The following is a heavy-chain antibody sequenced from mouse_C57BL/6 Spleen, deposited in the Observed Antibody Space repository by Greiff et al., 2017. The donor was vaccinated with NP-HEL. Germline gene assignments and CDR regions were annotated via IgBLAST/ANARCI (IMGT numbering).Heavy chain of an antibody. CDR3: AREGGPELGPFAY. CDR1: GYAFSSYW. D-gene: IGHD4-1*01. CDR2: IYPGDGDT. Sequence: VQLQQSGAELVKPGASVKISCKASGYAFSSYWMNWVKQRPGKGLEWIGQIYPGDGDTNYNGKFKGKATLTADKSSRTAYMQLSSLTSEDSAVYFCAREGGPELGPFAYWGQGTLVTVSA. J-gene: IGHJ3*01. V-gene: IGHV1-80*01.